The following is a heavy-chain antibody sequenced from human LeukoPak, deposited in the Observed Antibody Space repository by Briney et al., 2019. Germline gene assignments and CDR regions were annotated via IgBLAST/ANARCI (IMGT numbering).Heavy chain of an antibody. CDR1: GFTFSSYE. Sequence: PGGSLRLSCAASGFTFSSYEMNWVRQAPGKGLEWVSYISSSSTIYYADSVKGRFTISRDNAKKSLYVQMNSLRAEDTAVYYCARGGGVVMADFDYWGQGTLVTVSS. J-gene: IGHJ4*02. CDR2: ISSSSTI. D-gene: IGHD4-23*01. V-gene: IGHV3-48*03. CDR3: ARGGGVVMADFDY.